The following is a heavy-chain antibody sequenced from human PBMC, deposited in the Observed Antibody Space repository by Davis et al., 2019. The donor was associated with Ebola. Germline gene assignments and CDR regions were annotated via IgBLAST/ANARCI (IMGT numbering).Heavy chain of an antibody. CDR3: ARVHTSYGNAFDV. V-gene: IGHV3-69-1*01. CDR1: EFTFSDYY. J-gene: IGHJ3*01. D-gene: IGHD4-17*01. Sequence: GESLKISCAASEFTFSDYYMTWIRQAPGKGLEWISFISDTNAIYSADSVKGRFTISRDNAKNSLYLQMNSLRAEDTAMYYCARVHTSYGNAFDVWGRGKMVTVSS. CDR2: ISDTNAI.